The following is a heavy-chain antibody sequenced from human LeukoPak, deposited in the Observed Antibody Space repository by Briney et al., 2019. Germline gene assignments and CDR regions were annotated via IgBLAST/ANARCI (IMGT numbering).Heavy chain of an antibody. CDR3: VNIGVLGS. CDR1: GFTFSNYA. CDR2: ISHDGDTT. J-gene: IGHJ4*02. D-gene: IGHD3-3*01. Sequence: QPGGSLRLSCSASGFTFSNYAVYWVRQAPGKGLEYVSTISHDGDTTYYADSVKGRFTISRDNSKNTLYLQMSSLRPEDTAVYYCVNIGVLGSWGQGTLVTVSS. V-gene: IGHV3-64D*09.